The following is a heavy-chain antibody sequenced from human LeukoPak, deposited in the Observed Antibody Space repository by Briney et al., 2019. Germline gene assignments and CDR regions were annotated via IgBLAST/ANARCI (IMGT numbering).Heavy chain of an antibody. CDR3: AARTYYYDSSGLDY. V-gene: IGHV5-51*01. Sequence: GDSLKISCKGSGYSFTSYWIGWVRQMRGKGLEWMVIIYPGDSDTRYSPSFQGQVTISADKSISTAYLQWSSLKASDTAMYYCAARTYYYDSSGLDYWGQGTLVTVSS. D-gene: IGHD3-22*01. CDR2: IYPGDSDT. J-gene: IGHJ4*02. CDR1: GYSFTSYW.